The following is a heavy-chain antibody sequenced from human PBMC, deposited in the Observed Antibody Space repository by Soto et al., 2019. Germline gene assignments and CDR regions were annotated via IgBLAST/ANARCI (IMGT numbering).Heavy chain of an antibody. D-gene: IGHD2-15*01. CDR3: ARGRYCLTGRCFPNWFDS. CDR1: GDSISTVDYF. J-gene: IGHJ5*01. Sequence: QVQLLESGPGLVKPSQTLSLTCSFSGDSISTVDYFWAWVRQPPGQALQYIGYIYKSATTYYNPSFESRVAISIDTSKSQFSLVVTSLTAADTAVYFCARGRYCLTGRCFPNWFDSWGQGTLVTVSS. V-gene: IGHV4-30-4*01. CDR2: IYKSATT.